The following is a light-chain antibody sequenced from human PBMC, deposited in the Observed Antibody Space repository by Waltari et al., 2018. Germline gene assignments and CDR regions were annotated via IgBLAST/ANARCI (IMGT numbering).Light chain of an antibody. CDR1: QDIANY. V-gene: IGKV1-33*01. CDR3: QHYDNLLLT. CDR2: LAS. Sequence: DIQMTQSPSSLSASVGDRVTISCQASQDIANYLNWYQQKPGKVPKLLIYLASNLETGVPSRFSGSGSGAYFTFTISSLQPEDIATYYCQHYDNLLLTFGGGTKVEIK. J-gene: IGKJ4*01.